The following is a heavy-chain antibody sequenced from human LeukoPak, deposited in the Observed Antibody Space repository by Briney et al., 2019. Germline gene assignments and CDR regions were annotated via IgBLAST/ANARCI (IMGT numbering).Heavy chain of an antibody. D-gene: IGHD1-7*01. CDR3: ASNNWNYNYCFDY. CDR2: ISSSSSTI. V-gene: IGHV3-48*04. CDR1: GFTFSSYS. Sequence: GGSLRLSCAASGFTFSSYSMNWVRQAPGKGLEGVSYISSSSSTIYYADSVKGRFTISRDNAKNSLYLQMNSLRAEDTAVYYCASNNWNYNYCFDYWGQGTLVTVSS. J-gene: IGHJ4*02.